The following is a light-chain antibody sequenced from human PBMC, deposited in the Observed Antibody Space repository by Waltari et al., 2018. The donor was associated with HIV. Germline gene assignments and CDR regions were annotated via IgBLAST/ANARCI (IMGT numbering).Light chain of an antibody. CDR3: CSYTGTNSLH. Sequence: QSALTQPASVSGSPGQSLTISCTAASSDVDCYYCIYWYQQHPGKAPRLIIYEVTNRPSGVSNRFFGSKSANTASLTISGLQADDEADYYCSYTGTNSLHFGGGTKVTVL. CDR1: SSDVDCYYC. CDR2: EVT. V-gene: IGLV2-14*01. J-gene: IGLJ2*01.